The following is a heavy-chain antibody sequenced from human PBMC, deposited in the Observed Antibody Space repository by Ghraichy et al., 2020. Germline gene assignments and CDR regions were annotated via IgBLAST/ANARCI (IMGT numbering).Heavy chain of an antibody. CDR1: GFIFNTYT. CDR3: ARDLVYCAAHSCKDY. CDR2: ISYDGTND. V-gene: IGHV3-30-3*01. Sequence: GGSLRLSCAASGFIFNTYTMHWVHQGPGKGLEWVAVISYDGTNDYYADSVKGRFTISRDNSKNTLFLQMNSLRADDTGVYYCARDLVYCAAHSCKDYWGQGTLVTVSS. D-gene: IGHD2-8*02. J-gene: IGHJ4*02.